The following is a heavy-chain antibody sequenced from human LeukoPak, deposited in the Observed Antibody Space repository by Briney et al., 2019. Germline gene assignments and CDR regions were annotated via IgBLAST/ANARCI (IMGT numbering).Heavy chain of an antibody. V-gene: IGHV3-23*01. CDR2: ISVSGNT. Sequence: GGSLRLSCATSGFSFSSYAMSWVRQGPGKGLEWVSAISVSGNTYHADSVKGRFTISRDSSKNTLYLQMNSLRAEDAAVYYCAKAPVTTCSGAYCYPFDYWGQGTLVTVSS. CDR3: AKAPVTTCSGAYCYPFDY. CDR1: GFSFSSYA. D-gene: IGHD2-15*01. J-gene: IGHJ4*02.